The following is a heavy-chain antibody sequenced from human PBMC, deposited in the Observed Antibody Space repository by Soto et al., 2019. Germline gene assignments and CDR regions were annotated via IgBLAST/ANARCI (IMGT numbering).Heavy chain of an antibody. D-gene: IGHD1-26*01. CDR3: ASSVGATTLAPFDY. CDR1: GYTFTSYG. CDR2: ISAYNGNT. Sequence: ASVKVSCKASGYTFTSYGISWVRQAPGQGLEWMGWISAYNGNTNYAQKLQGRVTMTTDTSTSTAYMELRSLRSDDTAVYYCASSVGATTLAPFDYWGKGTVVTGST. V-gene: IGHV1-18*01. J-gene: IGHJ4*02.